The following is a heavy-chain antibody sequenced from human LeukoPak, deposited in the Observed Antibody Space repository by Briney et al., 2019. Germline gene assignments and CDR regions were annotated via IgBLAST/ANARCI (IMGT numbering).Heavy chain of an antibody. D-gene: IGHD5-18*01. Sequence: ASVKVSCKTSGYTFSGYYMHWLRQAPGQGLEWMGIINPGGGNASYAQASQGRVAMTRDTSTSTVYMELSSLKSEDTAVYYCARLGWTQLTYKHFYFDYWGQGTLITVSS. J-gene: IGHJ4*02. V-gene: IGHV1-46*01. CDR3: ARLGWTQLTYKHFYFDY. CDR1: GYTFSGYY. CDR2: INPGGGNA.